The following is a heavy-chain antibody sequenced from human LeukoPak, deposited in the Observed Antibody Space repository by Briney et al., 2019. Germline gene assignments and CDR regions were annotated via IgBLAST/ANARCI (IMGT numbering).Heavy chain of an antibody. CDR3: ARYGGGSREGWFDP. D-gene: IGHD1-26*01. J-gene: IGHJ5*02. CDR1: GGSISSYY. CDR2: VYASGST. Sequence: TSSETLSLTCTVSGGSISSYYWSWIRQPAGKGLEWIGRVYASGSTNYNPSLKSRVTMSVDTSKSQFSLKLTSVTAADTAVYYCARYGGGSREGWFDPWGQGTLVTVSS. V-gene: IGHV4-4*07.